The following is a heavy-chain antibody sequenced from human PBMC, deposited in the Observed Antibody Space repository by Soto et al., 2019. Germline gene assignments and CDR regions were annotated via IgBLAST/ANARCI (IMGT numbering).Heavy chain of an antibody. CDR2: ISGSGGST. Sequence: EVQLLESGGGLVQPGGSLRLSCAASGFTFSSYAMSWVRQAPGKGLEWVSAISGSGGSTYYADSVKGRFTISRDNSKNRLYLQRNSLRAEDTAVYYCAKVGGSSGTGRLHGADYWGQGTLVTVSS. CDR1: GFTFSSYA. J-gene: IGHJ4*02. D-gene: IGHD6-19*01. CDR3: AKVGGSSGTGRLHGADY. V-gene: IGHV3-23*01.